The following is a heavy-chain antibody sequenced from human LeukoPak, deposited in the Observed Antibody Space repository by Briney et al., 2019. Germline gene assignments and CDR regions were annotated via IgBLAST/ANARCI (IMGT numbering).Heavy chain of an antibody. CDR1: GYTFTSYG. D-gene: IGHD6-6*01. Sequence: ASVKVSCKTSGYTFTSYGLTWGRQAPAQGLEAVVGLSPSSGNTKYAQKLQGRVIMTTDTSTSTAYMELRSLTSDDTAIYFCTRVGGYSASSTGGNAFDIWGQGTMVTVSS. CDR3: TRVGGYSASSTGGNAFDI. J-gene: IGHJ3*02. CDR2: LSPSSGNT. V-gene: IGHV1-18*01.